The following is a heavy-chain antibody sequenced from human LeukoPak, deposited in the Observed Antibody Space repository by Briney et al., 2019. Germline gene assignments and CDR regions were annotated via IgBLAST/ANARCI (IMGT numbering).Heavy chain of an antibody. CDR2: IYYSGST. V-gene: IGHV4-59*12. CDR1: GGSISSYY. CDR3: ARARVAGTPAGGMDV. J-gene: IGHJ6*02. D-gene: IGHD6-19*01. Sequence: SETLSLTCTVSGGSISSYYWSWIRQPPGKGLEWIGYIYYSGSTNYNPSLKSRVTISVDTSKNQFSLKLSSVTAADTAVYYCARARVAGTPAGGMDVWGQGTTVTVSS.